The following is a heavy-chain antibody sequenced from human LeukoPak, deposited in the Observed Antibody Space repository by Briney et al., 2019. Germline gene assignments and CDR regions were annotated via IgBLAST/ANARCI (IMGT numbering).Heavy chain of an antibody. CDR2: INPSGGST. Sequence: GASVNVTCKASGYTFTSYYMHWVRQAPAQGLEWVGIINPSGGSTSYAQKFQGRVTVTRDTSTSTVYMELSSLRSEDTAVYYCARGDSGWETDYWGQGTLVTVSS. CDR3: ARGDSGWETDY. CDR1: GYTFTSYY. D-gene: IGHD6-19*01. V-gene: IGHV1-46*03. J-gene: IGHJ4*02.